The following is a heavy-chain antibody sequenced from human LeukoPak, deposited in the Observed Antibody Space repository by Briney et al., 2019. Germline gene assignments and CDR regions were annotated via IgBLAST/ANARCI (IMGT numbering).Heavy chain of an antibody. J-gene: IGHJ6*03. CDR1: GSTFDDYA. D-gene: IGHD4-11*01. CDR2: IRWNNGSI. CDR3: XKXTIMTTVTXDYMDV. Sequence: PGRSLRLSCAASGSTFDDYAMHWVRQAAGEGREWESGIRWNNGSIGHAESVKGRFTISRDNVKHSVYLQMKRQRDSERCSCYRXKXTIMTTVTXDYMDVXGKGTTVTVSS. V-gene: IGHV3-9*01.